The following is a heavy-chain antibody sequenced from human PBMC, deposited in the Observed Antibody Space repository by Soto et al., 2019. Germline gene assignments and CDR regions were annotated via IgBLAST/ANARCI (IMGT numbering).Heavy chain of an antibody. D-gene: IGHD5-12*01. J-gene: IGHJ3*02. V-gene: IGHV1-46*03. CDR1: GYSFTSQY. Sequence: QVQLVQSGAEVKKPGASVKISCEASGYSFTSQYVHWVRQAPGQGLEWMGIINPNGGSTTYAQKFHGRITKTRETSTSTGYMELSSLTFEDTAVYYFAREQWQRPGGGGTEPLDIWGQGTMVTVAS. CDR3: AREQWQRPGGGGTEPLDI. CDR2: INPNGGST.